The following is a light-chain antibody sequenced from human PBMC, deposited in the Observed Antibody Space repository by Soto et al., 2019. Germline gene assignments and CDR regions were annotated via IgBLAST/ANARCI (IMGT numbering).Light chain of an antibody. Sequence: EIVMTQSPATLSVSPGEGVTLSCRASQSVSSNLAWYQQRPGQAPGLLIYGASSRATGIPDRFSGSGSGTDFTLTISRLEPEDFAVYYCQQYGSSGTFGQGTKV. CDR1: QSVSSN. CDR2: GAS. CDR3: QQYGSSGT. V-gene: IGKV3-20*01. J-gene: IGKJ1*01.